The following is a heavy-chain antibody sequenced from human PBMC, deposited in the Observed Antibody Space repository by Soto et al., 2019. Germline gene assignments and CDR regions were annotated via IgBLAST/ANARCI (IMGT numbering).Heavy chain of an antibody. CDR3: AKGSYEYRYSSGPNIMDV. D-gene: IGHD6-25*01. V-gene: IGHV3-23*01. CDR2: ISGSGCST. CDR1: GFTFSSYA. J-gene: IGHJ6*02. Sequence: GGSLRLSCAASGFTFSSYAMSWVRQAPGKGLEWVSAISGSGCSTYYADSVKGRFTISRDNSKNTLYLQMNSLRAEDTAEYYAAKGSYEYRYSSGPNIMDVWGQGTTVTVSS.